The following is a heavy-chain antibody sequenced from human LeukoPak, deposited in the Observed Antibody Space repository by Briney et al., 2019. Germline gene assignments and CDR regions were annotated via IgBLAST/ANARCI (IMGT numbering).Heavy chain of an antibody. Sequence: AASVKVSCKASGYTFTSYGISWVRQAPGQGLEWMGWISAYNGNTNYAQKLQGRVTMTTDTSTSTAYMELRSLRSDDTAVYYCARDLAWLRWFLPTEYFQHWGQGTLVTVSS. CDR2: ISAYNGNT. CDR3: ARDLAWLRWFLPTEYFQH. CDR1: GYTFTSYG. D-gene: IGHD4-23*01. V-gene: IGHV1-18*01. J-gene: IGHJ1*01.